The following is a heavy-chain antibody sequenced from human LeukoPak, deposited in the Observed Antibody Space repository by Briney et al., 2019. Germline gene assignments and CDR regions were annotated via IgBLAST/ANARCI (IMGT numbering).Heavy chain of an antibody. J-gene: IGHJ4*02. CDR3: ATVWFSDPRYQLPYLPNY. CDR2: FDPEDGET. CDR1: GYTLTELS. D-gene: IGHD2-2*02. Sequence: ASVTVSCKVSGYTLTELSMHWVRQVPGKGLEWMGGFDPEDGETIYAQKFQGRVTMTEDTSTDTASMELSSLRSEDTAVYYCATVWFSDPRYQLPYLPNYWGQGTLVTVSS. V-gene: IGHV1-24*01.